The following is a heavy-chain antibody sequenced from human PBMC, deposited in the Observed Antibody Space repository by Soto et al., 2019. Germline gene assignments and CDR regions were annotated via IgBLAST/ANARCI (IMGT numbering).Heavy chain of an antibody. D-gene: IGHD3-3*01. V-gene: IGHV2-26*01. CDR2: IFSNDEK. Sequence: SGPTLVNPTETLTLTCTFSGFSRSNARMGVSWIRQPPGKALEWLAHIFSNDEKSYSTSLKSRLTISKDTSKSQVVLTMTNMDPVDTATYYCARISIMIFGAATELFALWRHGALVSVSS. J-gene: IGHJ1*01. CDR1: GFSRSNARMG. CDR3: ARISIMIFGAATELFAL.